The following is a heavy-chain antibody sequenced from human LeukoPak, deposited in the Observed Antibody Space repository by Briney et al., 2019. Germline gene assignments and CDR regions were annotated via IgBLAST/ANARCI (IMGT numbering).Heavy chain of an antibody. CDR2: IYYSGST. CDR1: GGSISSSTSGWGWY. V-gene: IGHV4-39*07. D-gene: IGHD6-13*01. J-gene: IGHJ4*02. CDR3: ASFQRRGGQQLV. Sequence: PSETLSLTCTVSGGSISSSTSGWGWYWGWIRQPPGKGLEWIGSIYYSGSTYYNPSLKGRVTISVDTSKNQFSLKLSSVTAADTAVYYCASFQRRGGQQLVWGQGTLVTVSS.